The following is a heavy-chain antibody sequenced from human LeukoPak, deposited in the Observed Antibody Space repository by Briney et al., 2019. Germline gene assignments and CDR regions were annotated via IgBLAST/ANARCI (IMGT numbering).Heavy chain of an antibody. Sequence: ASAKVSCKASGYTFTSYAMHWVRQAPGQRLEWMGWINAGNGNTKYSQKFQGRVTITRDTSASTAYMELSSLRSEDTAVYYCARRMSPGYCSGGSCFLIDYWGQGTLVTVSS. CDR2: INAGNGNT. CDR1: GYTFTSYA. V-gene: IGHV1-3*01. J-gene: IGHJ4*02. D-gene: IGHD2-15*01. CDR3: ARRMSPGYCSGGSCFLIDY.